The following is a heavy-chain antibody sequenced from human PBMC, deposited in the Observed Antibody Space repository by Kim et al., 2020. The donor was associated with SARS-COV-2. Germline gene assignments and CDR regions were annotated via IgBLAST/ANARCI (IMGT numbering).Heavy chain of an antibody. D-gene: IGHD3-10*01. Sequence: ASVKVSCKASGYTFTSYDINWVRQATGQGLEWMGWMNPNSGNTGYAQKFQGRVTMTRNTSISTAYMELSSLRSEDTAVYYCARAVWFRELLPRYYFDYRGQGTLVTVSS. CDR3: ARAVWFRELLPRYYFDY. J-gene: IGHJ4*02. V-gene: IGHV1-8*01. CDR1: GYTFTSYD. CDR2: MNPNSGNT.